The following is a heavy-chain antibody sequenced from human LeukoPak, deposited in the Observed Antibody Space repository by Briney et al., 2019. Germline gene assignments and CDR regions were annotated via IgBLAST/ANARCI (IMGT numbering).Heavy chain of an antibody. CDR2: IYYSGST. J-gene: IGHJ4*02. Sequence: PSETLSLTXTVSGGSISSSSYYWGWIGQPPGKGLEWIGSIYYSGSTYFNPSLKSRVTISVDTSKNQFSLKLSSVTAADTAVYYCLLTGYYLYYFDYWGQGTLVTVSS. V-gene: IGHV4-39*01. CDR3: LLTGYYLYYFDY. D-gene: IGHD3-9*01. CDR1: GGSISSSSYY.